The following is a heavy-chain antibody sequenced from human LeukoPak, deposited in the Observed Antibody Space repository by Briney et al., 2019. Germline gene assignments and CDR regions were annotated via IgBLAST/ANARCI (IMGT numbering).Heavy chain of an antibody. V-gene: IGHV3-20*04. J-gene: IGHJ3*02. CDR2: INWNGGST. D-gene: IGHD3-22*01. Sequence: GGSLRLSCAASGFTFDDYGMSWVRQAPGKGLEWVSGINWNGGSTGYADSVKGRFTISRDNAKNSLYLQMNSLRAEDTAVYYCARDIERRSGYWERDAFDIWGQGTMVTVSS. CDR1: GFTFDDYG. CDR3: ARDIERRSGYWERDAFDI.